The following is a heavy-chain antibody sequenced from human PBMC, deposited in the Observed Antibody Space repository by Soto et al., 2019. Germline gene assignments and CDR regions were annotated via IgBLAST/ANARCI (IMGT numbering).Heavy chain of an antibody. CDR2: ISSSTIYT. CDR3: ARDADILTGSDAFDI. CDR1: GFTFSDYY. V-gene: IGHV3-11*05. Sequence: VQLVESGGGLVKPGGSLRLSCAASGFTFSDYYMSWIRQAPGKGLEWVSYISSSTIYTNYADSVKGRFTISRDNAKNSLYLQMNSLRAEDTAVYYCARDADILTGSDAFDIWGQGTMVTVSS. D-gene: IGHD3-9*01. J-gene: IGHJ3*02.